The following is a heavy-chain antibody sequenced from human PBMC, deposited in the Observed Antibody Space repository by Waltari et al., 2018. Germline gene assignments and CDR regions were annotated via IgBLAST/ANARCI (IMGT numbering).Heavy chain of an antibody. CDR3: ASGSGSSGRPEYDY. CDR1: RYTFTGYS. CDR2: INPNSGGT. Sequence: QVQLVQSGAEGKKPGASVKVSFKASRYTFTGYSMHLVRQAPGQGLEWMGWINPNSGGTNYAQKFQGRVTMTRDTSISTAYMELSRLRSDDTAVYYCASGSGSSGRPEYDYWGQGTLVTVSS. V-gene: IGHV1-2*02. D-gene: IGHD6-19*01. J-gene: IGHJ4*02.